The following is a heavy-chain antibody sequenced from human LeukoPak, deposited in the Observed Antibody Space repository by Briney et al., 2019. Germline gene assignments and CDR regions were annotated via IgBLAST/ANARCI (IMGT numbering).Heavy chain of an antibody. CDR3: TGNYYGSGSYADFDY. V-gene: IGHV3-48*01. Sequence: PGGSLRLSCAASGFTFSSYSMNWVRQAPGKGLEWVSYISSSSSTIYYADSAKGRFTISRDNAKNSLYLQMNSLRAEDTAVYYCTGNYYGSGSYADFDYWGQGTLVTVSS. CDR2: ISSSSSTI. CDR1: GFTFSSYS. J-gene: IGHJ4*02. D-gene: IGHD3-10*01.